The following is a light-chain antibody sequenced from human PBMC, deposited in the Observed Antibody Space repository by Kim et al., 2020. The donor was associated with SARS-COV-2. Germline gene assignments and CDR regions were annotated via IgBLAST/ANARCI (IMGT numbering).Light chain of an antibody. CDR2: DAS. Sequence: DIQMTQSPSTLSASVGDRVTITCRASQSISSWLAWYQQKPGKAPKLLIYDASSLESGVPSRFSGSGSGTEFTLTISSLQPDDIATYYCQQYNSYPGDTFGQGTKLEI. CDR3: QQYNSYPGDT. J-gene: IGKJ2*01. V-gene: IGKV1-5*01. CDR1: QSISSW.